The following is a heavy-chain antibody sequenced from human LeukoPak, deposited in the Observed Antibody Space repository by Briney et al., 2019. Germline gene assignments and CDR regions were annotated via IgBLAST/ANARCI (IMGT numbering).Heavy chain of an antibody. CDR2: INSDGSSI. J-gene: IGHJ4*02. V-gene: IGHV3-74*01. D-gene: IGHD3-16*01. CDR3: ARGGSTYFDY. Sequence: GGSLRLSCAASGFTFCSYWMHWVREAPGKGMVWVSRINSDGSSISYADSVKGRFTISRDNAKNTLYLQMNSLRAEDTAVYYCARGGSTYFDYWGQGTLVTVSS. CDR1: GFTFCSYW.